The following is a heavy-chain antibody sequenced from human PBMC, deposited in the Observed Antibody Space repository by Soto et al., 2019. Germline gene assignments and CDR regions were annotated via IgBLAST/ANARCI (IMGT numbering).Heavy chain of an antibody. Sequence: QVQLVQSGAEVKKPGSSVKVSCTASGGTFSSYAISWVRQAPGQGLEWMGGIIPIFGTANYAQKFQGRVTITADESTSTAYMELSSLRSEDTAVYYCARDRYTMVRGVINAFDIWGQGTMVTVSS. V-gene: IGHV1-69*01. J-gene: IGHJ3*02. D-gene: IGHD3-10*01. CDR1: GGTFSSYA. CDR2: IIPIFGTA. CDR3: ARDRYTMVRGVINAFDI.